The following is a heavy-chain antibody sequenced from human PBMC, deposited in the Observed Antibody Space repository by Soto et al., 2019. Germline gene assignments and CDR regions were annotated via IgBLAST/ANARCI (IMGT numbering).Heavy chain of an antibody. V-gene: IGHV4-61*01. D-gene: IGHD4-17*01. CDR1: GGSGSSGRYY. CDR2: IYYSGST. J-gene: IGHJ6*02. Sequence: SETLSLTCTVSGGSGSSGRYYWSWIRQPPGKGLEWIGYIYYSGSTNYNPSLKSRVTISVDTSKNQFSLKLSSVTAADTAVYYCAREGGDYDSKYYYYYGMDVWGQGTTVTVSS. CDR3: AREGGDYDSKYYYYYGMDV.